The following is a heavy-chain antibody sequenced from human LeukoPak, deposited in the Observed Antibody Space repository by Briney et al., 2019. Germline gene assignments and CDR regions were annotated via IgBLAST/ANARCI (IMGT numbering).Heavy chain of an antibody. CDR1: GGSISSGDYY. Sequence: SETLSLTCTVSGGSISSGDYYWSWIRQPPGKGLEWIGYIYYSGSTYYNPSLKSRVTISVDTSKNQFSLKLSSATAADTAVYYCARGGARRWLIYYYYMDVWGKGTTVTVSS. D-gene: IGHD5-24*01. J-gene: IGHJ6*03. V-gene: IGHV4-30-4*08. CDR2: IYYSGST. CDR3: ARGGARRWLIYYYYMDV.